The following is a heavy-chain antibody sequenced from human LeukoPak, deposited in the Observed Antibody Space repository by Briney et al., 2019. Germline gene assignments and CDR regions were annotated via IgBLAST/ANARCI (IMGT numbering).Heavy chain of an antibody. Sequence: GGSLRLSCAASGFTLSSYWMGWVRQAPGKGLEWVATIKQDGSEKYYVDSVKGRFTISRDSAKNSLYLQMNSLRAEDTAVYYCARFKNYGDWGQGTLVTVSS. J-gene: IGHJ4*02. D-gene: IGHD3-10*01. V-gene: IGHV3-7*01. CDR3: ARFKNYGD. CDR2: IKQDGSEK. CDR1: GFTLSSYW.